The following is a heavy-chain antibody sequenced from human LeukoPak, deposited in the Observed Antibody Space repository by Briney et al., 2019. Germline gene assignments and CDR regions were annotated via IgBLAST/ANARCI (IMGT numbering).Heavy chain of an antibody. CDR1: SGSITTSSHY. J-gene: IGHJ6*02. Sequence: SQTPSLTCNVSSGSITTSSHYWGWIRQSPGKKLEWIGSIVYSGTTFYNPSLKSRVIISIDTSKSQFSLRLSSVTAADTALYYCVRLNYRYGMDVWGQGTTVTVSS. CDR3: VRLNYRYGMDV. D-gene: IGHD5-24*01. V-gene: IGHV4-39*07. CDR2: IVYSGTT.